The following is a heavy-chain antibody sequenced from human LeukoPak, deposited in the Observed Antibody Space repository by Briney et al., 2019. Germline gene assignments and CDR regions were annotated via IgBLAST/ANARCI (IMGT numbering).Heavy chain of an antibody. CDR2: IYYSGST. CDR1: GGSISSSSYY. CDR3: ARHVPGAAGILRWFDP. D-gene: IGHD6-13*01. V-gene: IGHV4-39*01. J-gene: IGHJ5*02. Sequence: PSETLSLTCTVSGGSISSSSYYWGWIRQPPGKWLEWIGSIYYSGSTYYNPSLKSRVTISVDTSKNQFSLKLSSVTAADTAVYYCARHVPGAAGILRWFDPWGQGTLVTVSS.